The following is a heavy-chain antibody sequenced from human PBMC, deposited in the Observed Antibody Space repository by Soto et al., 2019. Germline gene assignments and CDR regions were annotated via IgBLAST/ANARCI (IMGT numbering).Heavy chain of an antibody. V-gene: IGHV1-3*01. CDR2: INAGNGNT. D-gene: IGHD1-26*01. J-gene: IGHJ3*02. Sequence: QVQLVQSGAEVKKPGASVKVSCKASGYTFTSYAMHWVRQAPGQRLEWMGWINAGNGNTKYSQKLQGRVTMTTDTSTSTAYMELRSLRSDDTAVYYCARIRVGWWEPPDAFDIWGQGTMVTVSS. CDR1: GYTFTSYA. CDR3: ARIRVGWWEPPDAFDI.